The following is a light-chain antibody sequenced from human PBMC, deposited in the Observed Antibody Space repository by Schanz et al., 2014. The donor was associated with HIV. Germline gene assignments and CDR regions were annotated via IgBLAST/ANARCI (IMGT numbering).Light chain of an antibody. CDR2: EVT. CDR1: SSDVSDYNY. Sequence: QSVLTQPPSASGSPGQSVTISCTGTSSDVSDYNYVSWYQQHPGKAPKLMIYEVTKRPSGVPDRFSGSKSGNTASLTVSGLQAEDEADYYCSSYAGSNNLLFGGGTKVTVL. J-gene: IGLJ2*01. CDR3: SSYAGSNNLL. V-gene: IGLV2-8*01.